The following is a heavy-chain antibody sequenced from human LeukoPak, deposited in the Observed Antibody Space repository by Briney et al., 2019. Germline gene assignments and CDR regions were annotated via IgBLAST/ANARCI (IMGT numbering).Heavy chain of an antibody. CDR3: AREGWLQPNWFDP. CDR1: GFTFSDYY. V-gene: IGHV4-34*01. D-gene: IGHD5-24*01. CDR2: INHSGST. Sequence: PGGSLRLSCAASGFTFSDYYMSWIRQAPGKGLEWIGEINHSGSTNYNPSLKSRVTISVDTSKNQFSLKLSSVTAADTAVYYCAREGWLQPNWFDPWGQGTLVTVSS. J-gene: IGHJ5*02.